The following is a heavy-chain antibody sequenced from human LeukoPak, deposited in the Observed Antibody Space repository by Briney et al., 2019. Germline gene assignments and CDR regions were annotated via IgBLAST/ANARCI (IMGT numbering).Heavy chain of an antibody. CDR3: ARRAGGYSHPYDY. CDR1: GFTFSSYA. D-gene: IGHD4-23*01. V-gene: IGHV3-23*01. CDR2: ISASGDSP. J-gene: IGHJ4*02. Sequence: GGSLRLSCAASGFTFSSYAMNWVRQAPGKGLEWVSGISASGDSPYYADSVKGRFTISRDNAKNTLYLQMNSLRAEDTAVYYCARRAGGYSHPYDYWGQGTLVTVSS.